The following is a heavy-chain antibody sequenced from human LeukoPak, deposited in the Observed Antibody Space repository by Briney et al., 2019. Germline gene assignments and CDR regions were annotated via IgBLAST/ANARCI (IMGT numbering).Heavy chain of an antibody. V-gene: IGHV3-30*18. CDR1: GFTFSSYG. J-gene: IGHJ4*02. D-gene: IGHD3-3*01. Sequence: PGGSLRLSCAASGFTFSSYGMHWVRQAPGKGLEWVAVISYDGSNKYYADSVKGRFTISRDHSKNTLYLQMNSLRAEDTAVYYCAKDPRRREWLFPWYFDYWGQGTLVTVSS. CDR3: AKDPRRREWLFPWYFDY. CDR2: ISYDGSNK.